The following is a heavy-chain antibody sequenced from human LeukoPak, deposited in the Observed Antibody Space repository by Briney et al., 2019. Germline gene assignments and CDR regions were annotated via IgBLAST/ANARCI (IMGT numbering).Heavy chain of an antibody. CDR3: ARGGPIVVAGTPNWLDP. CDR2: INPRGGST. D-gene: IGHD6-19*01. J-gene: IGHJ5*02. V-gene: IGHV1-46*01. Sequence: GASVKVSCKASGYTFTSYYMHWVRQAPGQGLEWMGIINPRGGSTSYAQKFQGRVTMGRDTSTSTISMELSSLRFEDTAVYYCARGGPIVVAGTPNWLDPWGQGTLVTVSS. CDR1: GYTFTSYY.